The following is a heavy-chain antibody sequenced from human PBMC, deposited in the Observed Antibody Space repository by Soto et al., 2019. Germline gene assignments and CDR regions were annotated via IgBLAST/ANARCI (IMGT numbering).Heavy chain of an antibody. CDR2: MYSGGST. D-gene: IGHD3-3*01. V-gene: IGHV3-66*01. CDR3: ASSYYDFWSGSLRGDYYYYMDV. J-gene: IGHJ6*03. CDR1: GFTVSSNY. Sequence: PGGSLRLSCAASGFTVSSNYMSWVRQAPGKRLERVSFMYSGGSTYYADSVKGRFTISRDNSKNTLYLQMNSLRAEDTAVYYCASSYYDFWSGSLRGDYYYYMDVWGKGTTVTVSS.